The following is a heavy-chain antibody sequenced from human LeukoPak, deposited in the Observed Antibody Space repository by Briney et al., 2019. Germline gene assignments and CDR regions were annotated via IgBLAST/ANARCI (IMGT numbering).Heavy chain of an antibody. D-gene: IGHD5-24*01. CDR1: GFTFDDYA. V-gene: IGHV3-9*01. J-gene: IGHJ3*02. Sequence: PGGSLRLSCAASGFTFDDYAMHWVRQAPGKGLEWVSGISWNSGSIGYADSVKGRFTISRDNAKNSLYLQMNSLRAEDTALYYCAKDSGDGYNPWDAFDIRGQGTMVTVSS. CDR3: AKDSGDGYNPWDAFDI. CDR2: ISWNSGSI.